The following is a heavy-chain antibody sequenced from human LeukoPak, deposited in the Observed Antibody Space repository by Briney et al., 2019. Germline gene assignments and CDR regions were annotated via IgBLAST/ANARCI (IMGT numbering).Heavy chain of an antibody. Sequence: ASMKVSCKASGYTLTSYGITWVRQAPGQGLEWMGWISAYNGNTNYAQKVQGRVTMTTNTSTTTAYMELRSLRSDDTAVYYCARGPIIDIAIIPAADEYYYMDVWGKGTTVTVSS. V-gene: IGHV1-18*01. CDR2: ISAYNGNT. CDR3: ARGPIIDIAIIPAADEYYYMDV. J-gene: IGHJ6*03. CDR1: GYTLTSYG. D-gene: IGHD2-2*01.